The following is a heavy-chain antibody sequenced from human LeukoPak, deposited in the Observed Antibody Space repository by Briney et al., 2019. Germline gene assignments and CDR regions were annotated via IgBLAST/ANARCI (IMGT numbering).Heavy chain of an antibody. CDR1: GFTFSTYG. V-gene: IGHV3-30*18. J-gene: IGHJ4*02. CDR2: ISYDGSNK. CDR3: AKGSTGYCNGGICYENDY. D-gene: IGHD2-15*01. Sequence: PGGSLRLSCAASGFTFSTYGIHWVRQAPGKGLEWVAVISYDGSNKYYADSVKGRFTISRDNSKNTLYLQMNSLRAEDTAVYYCAKGSTGYCNGGICYENDYWGQGTLVTVSS.